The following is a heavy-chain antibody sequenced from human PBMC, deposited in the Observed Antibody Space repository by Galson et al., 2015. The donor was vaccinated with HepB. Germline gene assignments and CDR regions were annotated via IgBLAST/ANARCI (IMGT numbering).Heavy chain of an antibody. V-gene: IGHV4-39*01. CDR2: IYYSGST. CDR1: GGSISSSSYY. J-gene: IGHJ6*02. D-gene: IGHD6-19*01. Sequence: SETLSLTCTVSGGSISSSSYYWGWIRQPPGKGLEWIGSIYYSGSTYYNPSLKSRVTISVDTSKNQFSLKLSSVTAADTAVYYCATSEVGYSSGWLYYFYGMDVWGQGTTVTVSS. CDR3: ATSEVGYSSGWLYYFYGMDV.